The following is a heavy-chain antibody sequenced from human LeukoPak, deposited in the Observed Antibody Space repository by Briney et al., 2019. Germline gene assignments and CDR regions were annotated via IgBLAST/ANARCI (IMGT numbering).Heavy chain of an antibody. CDR3: ARHQLSGYSGAWSAVGY. D-gene: IGHD1-26*01. V-gene: IGHV5-51*01. CDR1: GYRFTSYW. J-gene: IGHJ4*02. Sequence: GESLKISCKGSGYRFTSYWIGWVRQMPGKGLEWMGIIYPGDSDTRYSPSFQGQVTISVDKSISTAYLQWNSLEASDTAMYYCARHQLSGYSGAWSAVGYWAQGTLVIVSS. CDR2: IYPGDSDT.